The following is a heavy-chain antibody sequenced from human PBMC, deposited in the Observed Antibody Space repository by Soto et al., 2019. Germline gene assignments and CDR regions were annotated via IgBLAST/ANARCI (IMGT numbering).Heavy chain of an antibody. D-gene: IGHD3-10*01. CDR3: AKAIYGSGSYYYYYMDV. CDR1: GFTFSSYA. CDR2: ISGSGGST. Sequence: PGGSLRLSCAASGFTFSSYAMSWVRQAPGKGLEWVSAISGSGGSTYYADSVKGRFTISRDNSKNTLYLQMNSLRAEDTAVYYCAKAIYGSGSYYYYYMDVWGKGTTVTVSS. J-gene: IGHJ6*03. V-gene: IGHV3-23*01.